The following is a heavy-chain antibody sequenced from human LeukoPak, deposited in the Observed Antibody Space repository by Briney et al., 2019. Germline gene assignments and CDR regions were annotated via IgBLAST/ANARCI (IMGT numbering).Heavy chain of an antibody. CDR2: ISGSGGST. J-gene: IGHJ1*01. CDR3: AKDRQTYSSGWYYFFQH. V-gene: IGHV3-23*01. D-gene: IGHD6-19*01. CDR1: GFTFSSYA. Sequence: PGGSLRLSCAASGFTFSSYAMSWVRQAPGKGLEWVSAISGSGGSTYYADSVKGRFTISRDNSKNTLYLQMNSLRAEDTAVYYCAKDRQTYSSGWYYFFQHWGQGTLVTVSS.